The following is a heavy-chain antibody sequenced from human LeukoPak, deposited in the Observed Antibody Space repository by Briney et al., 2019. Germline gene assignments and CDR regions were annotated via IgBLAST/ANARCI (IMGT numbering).Heavy chain of an antibody. D-gene: IGHD4-11*01. CDR1: GGSFSGYY. CDR2: INHSGST. J-gene: IGHJ4*02. V-gene: IGHV4-34*01. CDR3: ARGSPVTTFPY. Sequence: SETLSLTCAVYGGSFSGYYWSWIRQPPGKGLEWIGEINHSGSTNYNPSLKSRVTISVDTSKNQFSLKLSSVTAADTAVYYCARGSPVTTFPYWGQGTLVTVSS.